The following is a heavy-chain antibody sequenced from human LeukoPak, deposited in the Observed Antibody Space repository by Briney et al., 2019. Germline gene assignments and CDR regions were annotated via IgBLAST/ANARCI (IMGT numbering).Heavy chain of an antibody. D-gene: IGHD6-19*01. Sequence: GGSLRLSCAASGFTFSSHWMHWVRQTPGKGLVWVSRINTDESKINHADSVKGRFTISRDNAKNMLYLQMNSLRAEDTAVYYCAKGPYSSGSYYFDYWGQGTLVTVSS. CDR3: AKGPYSSGSYYFDY. CDR2: INTDESKI. V-gene: IGHV3-74*01. J-gene: IGHJ4*02. CDR1: GFTFSSHW.